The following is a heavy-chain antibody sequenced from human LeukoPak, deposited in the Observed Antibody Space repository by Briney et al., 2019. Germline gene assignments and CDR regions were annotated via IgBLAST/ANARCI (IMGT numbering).Heavy chain of an antibody. CDR2: ISSSSSTI. CDR1: GFNFNNYN. Sequence: PGGSLGLSCAASGFNFNNYNMNWVRQAPGKGLEWVSYISSSSSTIYYADSVKGRFTISRDNAKNSLYLQMNSLRAEDTAVYYCARDLFYDDILTGYYKRGSLDYWGQGTLVTVSS. V-gene: IGHV3-48*04. CDR3: ARDLFYDDILTGYYKRGSLDY. J-gene: IGHJ4*02. D-gene: IGHD3-9*01.